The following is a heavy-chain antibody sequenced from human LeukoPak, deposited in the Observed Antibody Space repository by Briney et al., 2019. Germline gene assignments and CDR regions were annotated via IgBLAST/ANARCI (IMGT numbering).Heavy chain of an antibody. CDR1: GFTFSSYA. D-gene: IGHD2-21*02. J-gene: IGHJ6*02. Sequence: GGSLRLSCAASGFTFSSYAMHWVRQAPGKGLEWVAVISYDGSNKYYADSVKGRFTISRDNSKNTLYLQMNSLRAEDTAVYYCAKDMALVVVTGNGMDVWGQGTTVTVSS. CDR2: ISYDGSNK. V-gene: IGHV3-30*04. CDR3: AKDMALVVVTGNGMDV.